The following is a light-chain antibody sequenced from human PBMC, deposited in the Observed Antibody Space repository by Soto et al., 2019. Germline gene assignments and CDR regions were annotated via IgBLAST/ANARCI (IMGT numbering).Light chain of an antibody. J-gene: IGKJ3*01. CDR1: QSVSSY. Sequence: EIVLTQSPATLSLSPGERATLSCRASQSVSSYLAWYQQKPGQAPRLLIYDASNRSTGIPARFSVSGSGTDFTLTISSLEPEDFAVYYCQQRSNSIFTFGPGTKVYIK. CDR3: QQRSNSIFT. CDR2: DAS. V-gene: IGKV3-11*01.